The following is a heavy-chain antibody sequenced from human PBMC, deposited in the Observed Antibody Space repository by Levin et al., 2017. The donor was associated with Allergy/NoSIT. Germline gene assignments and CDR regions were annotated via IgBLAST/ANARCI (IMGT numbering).Heavy chain of an antibody. CDR2: INHSGST. Sequence: SETLSLTCAVYGGSFSGYYWSWIRQPPGKGLEWIGEINHSGSTNYNPSLKTRVTISVDTSKNQFSLKVNSVTAADTAVYYCASLGAYSSSPWGQGILVTVSS. CDR1: GGSFSGYY. J-gene: IGHJ5*02. D-gene: IGHD6-13*01. CDR3: ASLGAYSSSP. V-gene: IGHV4-34*01.